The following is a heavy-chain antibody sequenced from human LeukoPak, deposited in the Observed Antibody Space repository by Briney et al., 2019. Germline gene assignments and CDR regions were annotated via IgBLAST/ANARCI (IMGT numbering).Heavy chain of an antibody. J-gene: IGHJ4*02. D-gene: IGHD1-14*01. CDR1: GFTFSNYA. CDR3: ASHIGIIVTSFDY. V-gene: IGHV3-23*01. CDR2: ISGSGGST. Sequence: GGSLRLSCAASGFTFSNYAMSWVRQAPGKGLEWVSGISGSGGSTYYADSVKGRLTISRDNSKNTLYLQMNSLRAEDTAIYYCASHIGIIVTSFDYWGQGTLDTVSS.